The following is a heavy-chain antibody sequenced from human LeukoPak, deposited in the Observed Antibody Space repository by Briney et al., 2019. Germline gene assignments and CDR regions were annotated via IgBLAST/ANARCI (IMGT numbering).Heavy chain of an antibody. J-gene: IGHJ5*02. CDR3: ARGARPIIVVVPAAMGGNWFDP. CDR2: ISGSGGST. D-gene: IGHD2-2*01. V-gene: IGHV3-23*01. CDR1: GFTFSSYA. Sequence: PGGSLRLSCAASGFTFSSYAMSWVRQAPGKGLEWVSAISGSGGSTYYADSVKGRFTISRDNSKNTLYLQMNSLRAEDTAVYYCARGARPIIVVVPAAMGGNWFDPWGQGTLVTVSS.